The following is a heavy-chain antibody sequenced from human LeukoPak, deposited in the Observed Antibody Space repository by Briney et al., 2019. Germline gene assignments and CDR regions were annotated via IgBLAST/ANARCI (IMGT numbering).Heavy chain of an antibody. J-gene: IGHJ4*02. CDR2: ISAYNGNT. CDR1: GYTFTSYG. D-gene: IGHD3-22*01. CDR3: ARDPGYDSSGYYYGYFDY. V-gene: IGHV1-18*01. Sequence: ASVKVSCKASGYTFTSYGIIWVRQAPGQGLEWMGWISAYNGNTNYAQKLQGRVTMTTDASTSTAYMELRSLRSDDTAVYYCARDPGYDSSGYYYGYFDYWGLGTLVTVSS.